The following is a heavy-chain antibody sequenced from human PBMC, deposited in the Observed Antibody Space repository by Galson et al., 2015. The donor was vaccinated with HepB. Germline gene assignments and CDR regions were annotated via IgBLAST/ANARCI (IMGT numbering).Heavy chain of an antibody. CDR1: GFTFSSYA. D-gene: IGHD2-21*02. V-gene: IGHV3-30-3*01. CDR2: ISYDGSNK. J-gene: IGHJ5*02. CDR3: ARGGAYCGGDCYYNWFDP. Sequence: SLRLSCAASGFTFSSYAMHWVRQAPGKGLEWVAVISYDGSNKYYADSVKGRFTISRDNSKNTLYLQMNSLRAEDTAVYYCARGGAYCGGDCYYNWFDPWGQGTLVTVSS.